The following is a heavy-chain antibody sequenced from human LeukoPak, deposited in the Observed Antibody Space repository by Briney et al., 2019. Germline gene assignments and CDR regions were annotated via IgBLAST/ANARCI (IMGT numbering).Heavy chain of an antibody. Sequence: GGSLRLSCAASGFTFDDYAMHWVRQAPGKGLEWVSGISWNSGSIGYADSVKGRFTISRDNAKNSLYLQMNSLRAEDMALYYCAKDGGSYYGSYYFDYWGQGTLVTVSS. CDR1: GFTFDDYA. CDR3: AKDGGSYYGSYYFDY. CDR2: ISWNSGSI. J-gene: IGHJ4*02. D-gene: IGHD1-26*01. V-gene: IGHV3-9*03.